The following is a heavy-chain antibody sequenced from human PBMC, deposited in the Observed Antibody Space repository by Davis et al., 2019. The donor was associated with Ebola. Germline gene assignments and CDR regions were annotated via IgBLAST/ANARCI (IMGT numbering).Heavy chain of an antibody. CDR1: GFTFSSYA. CDR3: ARDRRSMVRGVIITDDAFDI. Sequence: PGGSLRLSCAASGFTFSSYAMSWVRQAPGKGLEWVSVIYSGGSTYYADSVKGRFTISRDNSKNTLYLQMNSLRAEDTAVYYCARDRRSMVRGVIITDDAFDIWGQGTMVTVSS. J-gene: IGHJ3*02. CDR2: IYSGGST. D-gene: IGHD3-10*01. V-gene: IGHV3-53*01.